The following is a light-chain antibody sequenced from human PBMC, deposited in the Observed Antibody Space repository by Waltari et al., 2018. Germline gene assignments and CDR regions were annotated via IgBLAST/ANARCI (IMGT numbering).Light chain of an antibody. J-gene: IGKJ2*02. Sequence: DIQMTQSPSSLSASVGDRVTITCQASQDVSNYLNWYQQKLGKAPKLLFYDASNLETGVPSRFSGSGSGTDFTFTISSLQPEDIATYYCQHQGTFGQGTKLEIK. CDR2: DAS. CDR1: QDVSNY. V-gene: IGKV1-33*01. CDR3: QHQGT.